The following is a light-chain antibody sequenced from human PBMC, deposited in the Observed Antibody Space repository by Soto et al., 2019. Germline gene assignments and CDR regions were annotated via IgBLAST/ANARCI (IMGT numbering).Light chain of an antibody. CDR1: QSISSW. CDR3: QQYSSYSRA. V-gene: IGKV1-5*03. CDR2: KAS. Sequence: DIQMTQSPSTLSASVGDRVTITCRASQSISSWLAWYQQKPGKAPKLLIYKASSLESGVPSRFSGSGPGTEFTLTISSLQPDDFASYYCQQYSSYSRAFGQGTKVEIK. J-gene: IGKJ1*01.